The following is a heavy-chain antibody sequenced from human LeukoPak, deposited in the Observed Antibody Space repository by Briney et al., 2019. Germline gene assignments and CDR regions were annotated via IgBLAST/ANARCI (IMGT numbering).Heavy chain of an antibody. CDR1: GGSISSYY. D-gene: IGHD5-18*01. Sequence: SETLSLTCTVSGGSISSYYWSWIRQPPGKGLEWIGYIYYSGSTNYKSSLKSRVTISVDTSKNQFSLKLRSVTAADTAVYYCARTTEGGYTYGYFYYYYMDVWGKGTTVTISS. CDR2: IYYSGST. J-gene: IGHJ6*03. CDR3: ARTTEGGYTYGYFYYYYMDV. V-gene: IGHV4-59*01.